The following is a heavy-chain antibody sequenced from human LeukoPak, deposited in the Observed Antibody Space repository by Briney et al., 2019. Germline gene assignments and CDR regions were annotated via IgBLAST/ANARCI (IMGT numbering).Heavy chain of an antibody. CDR3: ARRIVPAASDAFDI. CDR1: GGTFSSYA. J-gene: IGHJ3*02. Sequence: SVKVSCKASGGTFSSYAISWVRQAPGQGLEWMGGIIPIFGTANYAQKFQGRVTITTDESTSTAYMEPSSLRSEDTAVYYCARRIVPAASDAFDIWGQGTMVTVSS. CDR2: IIPIFGTA. V-gene: IGHV1-69*05. D-gene: IGHD2-2*01.